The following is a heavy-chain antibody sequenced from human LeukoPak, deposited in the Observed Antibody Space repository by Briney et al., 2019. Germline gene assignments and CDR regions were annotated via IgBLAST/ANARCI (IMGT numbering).Heavy chain of an antibody. V-gene: IGHV4-34*01. Sequence: PSETLSVTCAVYGGSFSGYYWSWIRQPPGKGLEWIGEINHSGSTNYNPSLKSRVTISVDTSKNQFSLKLSSVTAADTAVYYCARGAPFDYWGQGTLVTVSS. CDR1: GGSFSGYY. CDR3: ARGAPFDY. J-gene: IGHJ4*02. CDR2: INHSGST.